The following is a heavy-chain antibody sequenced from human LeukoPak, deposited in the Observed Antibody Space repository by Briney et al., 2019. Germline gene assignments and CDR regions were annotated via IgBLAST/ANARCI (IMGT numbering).Heavy chain of an antibody. J-gene: IGHJ4*02. CDR1: GYTFTGYF. Sequence: ASVKVSCKASGYTFTGYFMHWVGQAPGQGLEWMGRINPNSGGTNYAQKFQGRVTMTRDTSISTAYMELSRLRSDDTAVYYCARDKLVGATRALVPTYWGQGTLVTVSS. CDR2: INPNSGGT. CDR3: ARDKLVGATRALVPTY. D-gene: IGHD1-26*01. V-gene: IGHV1-2*06.